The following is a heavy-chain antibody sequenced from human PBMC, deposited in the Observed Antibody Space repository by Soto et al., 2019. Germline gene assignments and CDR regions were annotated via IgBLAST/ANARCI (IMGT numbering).Heavy chain of an antibody. Sequence: EVQLLESGGGLVQPGGSLRLSCAASGFTFSSYAMSWVRQAPGKGLEWVSAISGSGGSTYYADSVKGRFTISRENSKNTLYLQMNSLRAEDTAVYYCAKDRAGGVGAFDIWGQGTMVTVSS. V-gene: IGHV3-23*01. CDR2: ISGSGGST. J-gene: IGHJ3*02. CDR3: AKDRAGGVGAFDI. D-gene: IGHD2-8*02. CDR1: GFTFSSYA.